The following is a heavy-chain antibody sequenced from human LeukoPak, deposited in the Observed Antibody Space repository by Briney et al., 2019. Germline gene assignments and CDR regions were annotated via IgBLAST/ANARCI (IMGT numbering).Heavy chain of an antibody. D-gene: IGHD2-15*01. J-gene: IGHJ4*02. Sequence: ASVKVSCKASGYTFTNYAMHWVRQAPGQRFEWVGWINAANGNTKYSEKFQGRVTITRDTSANTAYMELSSLRSEDTAVYYCARDLGYCSGGSCTEFIYWGQGTLVTVSS. CDR1: GYTFTNYA. CDR3: ARDLGYCSGGSCTEFIY. V-gene: IGHV1-3*01. CDR2: INAANGNT.